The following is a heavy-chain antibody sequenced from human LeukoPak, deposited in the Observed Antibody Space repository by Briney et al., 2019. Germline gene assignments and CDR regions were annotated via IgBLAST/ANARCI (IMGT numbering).Heavy chain of an antibody. CDR3: SIGGAAAGFDY. Sequence: SQTLSLTCALSGDSVSSNSAVWNWIRQSPSRGLEWLGRTYYRSNWYNDYALSVKGRITVNPDTSKNQFSLQLNSVTPADTAVYYCSIGGAAAGFDYWGQGTLVTVSS. CDR1: GDSVSSNSAV. CDR2: TYYRSNWYN. J-gene: IGHJ4*02. V-gene: IGHV6-1*01. D-gene: IGHD6-13*01.